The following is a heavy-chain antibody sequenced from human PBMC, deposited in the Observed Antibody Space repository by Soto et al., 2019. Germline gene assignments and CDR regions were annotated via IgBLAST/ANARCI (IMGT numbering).Heavy chain of an antibody. CDR3: ARVVYGSYYLDY. D-gene: IGHD1-26*01. Sequence: ASVKISSTSSGYTFTSYDITWVRQATGQGLEWMGWISAYNGNTNYAQKLQGRVTMTTDTSTSTAYMELRSLRSDDTAVYYCARVVYGSYYLDYWGQGTLVTVSS. CDR2: ISAYNGNT. CDR1: GYTFTSYD. J-gene: IGHJ4*02. V-gene: IGHV1-18*01.